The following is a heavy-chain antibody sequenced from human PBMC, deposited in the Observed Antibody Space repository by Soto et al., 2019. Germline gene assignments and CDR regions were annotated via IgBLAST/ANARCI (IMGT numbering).Heavy chain of an antibody. CDR2: MNPNTGNS. CDR1: GYTFTSYD. J-gene: IGHJ4*02. Sequence: ASVKVSCKAFGYTFTSYDIYWVRQATGQGLEWMGWMNPNTGNSAYAQKFQGRVTVTSDTSINTVHMELSSPRSEDTAVYYCARRAETNGWNGFGADKYYFEFWGQGTLVTVSS. CDR3: ARRAETNGWNGFGADKYYFEF. D-gene: IGHD1-1*01. V-gene: IGHV1-8*01.